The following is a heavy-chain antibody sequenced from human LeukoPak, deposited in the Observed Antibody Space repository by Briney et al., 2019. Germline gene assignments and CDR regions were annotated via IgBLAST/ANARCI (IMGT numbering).Heavy chain of an antibody. V-gene: IGHV3-33*01. CDR1: GXTFSSYD. CDR2: IRYDGRNT. Sequence: PGGSLRLSCAASGXTFSSYDMHWVRQAPGKGLEWVAVIRYDGRNTYYADSVKGRFTISKDNSKNTLYLQMSSLRVEDTAVYYCARGRTYGQGAMNVWGQGTTVTVSS. D-gene: IGHD1/OR15-1a*01. J-gene: IGHJ6*02. CDR3: ARGRTYGQGAMNV.